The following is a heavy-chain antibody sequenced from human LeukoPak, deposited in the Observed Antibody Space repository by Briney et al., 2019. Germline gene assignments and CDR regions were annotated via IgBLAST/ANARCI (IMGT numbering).Heavy chain of an antibody. CDR2: IYYRGST. CDR1: GGSISNSNYY. J-gene: IGHJ3*02. D-gene: IGHD3-22*01. CDR3: ARSDSSGYYHWAFDI. V-gene: IGHV4-39*07. Sequence: SETLSLTCTVSGGSISNSNYYWGWIRQPPGKGLEWIGTIYYRGSTYYNPSLKSRVTILVDTSKNQFSLKLSSVTAADTAVYYCARSDSSGYYHWAFDIWGQGTMVTVSS.